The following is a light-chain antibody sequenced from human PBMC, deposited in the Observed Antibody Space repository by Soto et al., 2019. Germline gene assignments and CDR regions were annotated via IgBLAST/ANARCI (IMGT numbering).Light chain of an antibody. CDR1: QSVSSN. CDR2: GAS. CDR3: QQYSNWPPWT. V-gene: IGKV3-15*01. Sequence: IVMTQSPATLSVSPGERATLSCRASQSVSSNLAWYQQKPGQAPRLLIYGASTRATGIPARFSGSGSGTDFTLTISSLQSEDFAVYYCQQYSNWPPWTFGQGTKVDIK. J-gene: IGKJ1*01.